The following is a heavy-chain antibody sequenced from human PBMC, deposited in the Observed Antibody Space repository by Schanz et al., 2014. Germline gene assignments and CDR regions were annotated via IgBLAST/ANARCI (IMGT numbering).Heavy chain of an antibody. CDR1: GGPVSTSSYY. CDR3: ARLWGGWRIPDY. D-gene: IGHD6-19*01. J-gene: IGHJ4*02. V-gene: IGHV4-39*01. CDR2: IYYSGST. Sequence: QLQLQESGPGLVKPSETLSLTCTVSGGPVSTSSYYWGWVRQPPGQGLEWIGSIYYSGSTYYNASLKGGVTIPVDTSKNHFSLKLNSVTAADSAVYYCARLWGGWRIPDYWGQGTLVTVSS.